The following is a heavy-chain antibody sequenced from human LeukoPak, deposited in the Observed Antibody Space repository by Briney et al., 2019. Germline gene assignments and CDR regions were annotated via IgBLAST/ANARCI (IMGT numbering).Heavy chain of an antibody. Sequence: SQTLSLTCTVSGGSISSGSYYWSWIRQHPGKGLEWIGYIYYSRSTYYNPSLKSRVTISVDTSKNQFSLKLSSVTAADTAVYYCARDHMVRQPLWGQGTLVTVSS. CDR3: ARDHMVRQPL. D-gene: IGHD3-10*01. J-gene: IGHJ4*02. CDR1: GGSISSGSYY. V-gene: IGHV4-31*03. CDR2: IYYSRST.